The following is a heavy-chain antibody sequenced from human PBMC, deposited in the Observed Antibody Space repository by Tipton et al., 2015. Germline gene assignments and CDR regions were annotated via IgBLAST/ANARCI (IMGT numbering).Heavy chain of an antibody. J-gene: IGHJ6*02. CDR3: ARDLEHGMDV. Sequence: GLVKPSETLSLSCGVHGGSFSGYYWNWIRRPPGKGLEWIGEISHSGETRYNPSLKSRLTISLDTSKDQLSLKMKSVTAADTAVYFCARDLEHGMDVWGQGTTVTVS. V-gene: IGHV4-34*01. CDR1: GGSFSGYY. CDR2: ISHSGET.